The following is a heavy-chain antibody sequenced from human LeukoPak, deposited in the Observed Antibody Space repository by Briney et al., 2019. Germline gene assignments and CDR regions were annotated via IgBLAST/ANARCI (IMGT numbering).Heavy chain of an antibody. CDR2: IYPGDSDT. CDR3: ARQSGSYYSPLDY. V-gene: IGHV5-51*01. Sequence: GESLKISCKGSGYSFTSYWIGWVRQMPGKGLEWMGIIYPGDSDTRYSPSFQGQVTISADKSISPTYLRWSSLKASDTAMYYCARQSGSYYSPLDYWGQGALVTVSS. D-gene: IGHD1-26*01. J-gene: IGHJ4*02. CDR1: GYSFTSYW.